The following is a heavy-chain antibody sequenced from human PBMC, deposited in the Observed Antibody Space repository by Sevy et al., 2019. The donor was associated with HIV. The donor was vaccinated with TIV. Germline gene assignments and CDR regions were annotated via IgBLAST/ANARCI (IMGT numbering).Heavy chain of an antibody. CDR1: GFTFSSYA. V-gene: IGHV3-23*01. D-gene: IGHD3-22*01. CDR2: ISGSGGST. Sequence: GGSLRLSCAASGFTFSSYAMSWVRQAPGKGLEWVSAISGSGGSTYYADSVKGRFTISRDNSKNTLYLQMNSLKGEDTAVYNFAKHTPNLFYVSSGDYYPQYIDFWGQGTLVTGSS. J-gene: IGHJ4*02. CDR3: AKHTPNLFYVSSGDYYPQYIDF.